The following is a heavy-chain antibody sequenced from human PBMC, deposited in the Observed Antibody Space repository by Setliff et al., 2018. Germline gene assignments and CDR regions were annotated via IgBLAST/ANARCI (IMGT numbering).Heavy chain of an antibody. CDR2: SRNKANNYIT. CDR3: ARAGYGKGYDY. Sequence: GGSLRLSCAASGFTFSNAWMNWVRQAPGKGLEWVGRSRNKANNYITEYAASVKDRFTISRDESEKSLCLQMSSLKTEDTAVYYCARAGYGKGYDYWGQGTLVTVSS. V-gene: IGHV3-72*01. D-gene: IGHD3-10*01. CDR1: GFTFSNAW. J-gene: IGHJ4*02.